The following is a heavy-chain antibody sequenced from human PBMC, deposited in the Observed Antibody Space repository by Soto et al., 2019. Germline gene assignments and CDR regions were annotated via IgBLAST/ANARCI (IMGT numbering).Heavy chain of an antibody. J-gene: IGHJ6*02. CDR2: ISAYNGNT. D-gene: IGHD3-3*01. CDR3: ARGGRSAFAVVIPYYYYGMDV. CDR1: GYTFTSYG. Sequence: ASVKVSCKASGYTFTSYGISWVRQAPGQGLEWMGWISAYNGNTNYAQKLQGRVTMTTDTSTSTAYMELRSLRSDDTAVYYCARGGRSAFAVVIPYYYYGMDVWGQGTTVTVSS. V-gene: IGHV1-18*04.